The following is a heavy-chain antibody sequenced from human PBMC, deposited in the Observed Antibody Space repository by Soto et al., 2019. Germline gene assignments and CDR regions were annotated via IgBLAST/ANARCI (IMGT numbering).Heavy chain of an antibody. CDR3: ARGVRYQLRYNRPPIETFDY. V-gene: IGHV4-34*01. CDR2: INHSGST. J-gene: IGHJ4*02. Sequence: PSETLSLTCAVYGGSFSGYYWSWIRQPPGKGLEWIGEINHSGSTNYNPSLKSRVTISVDTSKNQFSLKLSSVTAADTAVYYCARGVRYQLRYNRPPIETFDYWGQGTLVTVSS. D-gene: IGHD2-2*02. CDR1: GGSFSGYY.